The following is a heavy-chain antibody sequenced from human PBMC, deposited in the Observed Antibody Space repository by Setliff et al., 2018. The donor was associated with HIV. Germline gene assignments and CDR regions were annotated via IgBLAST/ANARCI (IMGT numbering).Heavy chain of an antibody. CDR3: AKTIGRYFDIFDN. V-gene: IGHV4-4*09. CDR1: GGSISISD. CDR2: IYTSGNT. J-gene: IGHJ4*02. Sequence: PSETLSLTCTVSGGSISISDWSWIRQPPGKGLEWIGCIYTSGNTNYDPSLKSRVTISVDTSKNQFSLKLSSVTAADTAVYYCAKTIGRYFDIFDNWGQGTLVTVSS. D-gene: IGHD3-9*01.